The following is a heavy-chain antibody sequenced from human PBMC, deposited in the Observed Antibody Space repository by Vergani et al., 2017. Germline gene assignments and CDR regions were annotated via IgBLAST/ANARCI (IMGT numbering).Heavy chain of an antibody. CDR3: ARGYAPIGYMDV. V-gene: IGHV3-30*19. Sequence: QVQLVESGGGVVQPGGSLRLSCAASGFTFSSYGMHWVRQAPGKGLEWVAVISYDGSNKYYADSVKGRFTISRDNSKNTLYLQMNSLGAEDTAVYYCARGYAPIGYMDVWGKGTTVTVSS. CDR2: ISYDGSNK. CDR1: GFTFSSYG. J-gene: IGHJ6*03. D-gene: IGHD5-12*01.